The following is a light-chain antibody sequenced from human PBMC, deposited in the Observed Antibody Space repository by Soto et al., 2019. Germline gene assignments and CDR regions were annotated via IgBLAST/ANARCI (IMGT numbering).Light chain of an antibody. CDR1: HDIKKY. Sequence: DIQMTQSPSSLSASVGDRVTITCQASHDIKKYLNWYQQKAHKVPKLLIHDASTLATGVPSRFTGSGSGTDFTLTINGLQPEDVATYYCQQFDDLPLTFGGGTKADIK. CDR2: DAS. J-gene: IGKJ4*01. CDR3: QQFDDLPLT. V-gene: IGKV1-33*01.